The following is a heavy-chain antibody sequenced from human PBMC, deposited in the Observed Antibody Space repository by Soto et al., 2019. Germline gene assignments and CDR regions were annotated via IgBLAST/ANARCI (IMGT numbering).Heavy chain of an antibody. CDR2: FDPEDGET. Sequence: ASVKVSCKVSGYTLTALSMHWVRQAPGKGLEWMGGFDPEDGETIYAQKFQGRVTMTEDTSTDTAYMELSSLRSEDTAVYYCATSITMIVVAPRIGLDYWGQGTLVTVSS. D-gene: IGHD3-22*01. CDR3: ATSITMIVVAPRIGLDY. CDR1: GYTLTALS. V-gene: IGHV1-24*01. J-gene: IGHJ4*02.